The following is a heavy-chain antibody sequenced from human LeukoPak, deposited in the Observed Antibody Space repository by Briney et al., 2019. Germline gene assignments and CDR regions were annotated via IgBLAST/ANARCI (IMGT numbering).Heavy chain of an antibody. CDR1: GFTVSSNY. Sequence: AGGSLRLSCAASGFTVSSNYMSWVRQAPGKGLEWVSVIYSGGSTYYADSVKGRFTISRDNSKNTLYLQMNSLRAEDTAVYYCAKGVTTTSSDSWGQGTLVTVSS. J-gene: IGHJ4*02. CDR3: AKGVTTTSSDS. CDR2: IYSGGST. V-gene: IGHV3-53*01. D-gene: IGHD4-11*01.